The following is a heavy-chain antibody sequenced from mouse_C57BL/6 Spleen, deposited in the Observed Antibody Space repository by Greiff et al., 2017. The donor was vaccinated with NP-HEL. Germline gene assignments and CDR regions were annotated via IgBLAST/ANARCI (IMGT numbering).Heavy chain of an antibody. D-gene: IGHD1-1*01. CDR3: AREEEYYGSSPYY. CDR1: GYTFTSYW. Sequence: QVQLQQSGAELVKPGASVKLSCKASGYTFTSYWMHWVKQRPGQGLEWIGMIHPNSGSTNYNEKFKSKATLTVDKSSSTAYMQLSSLTSEDSAVYYCAREEEYYGSSPYYWGQGTTLTVSS. V-gene: IGHV1-64*01. J-gene: IGHJ2*01. CDR2: IHPNSGST.